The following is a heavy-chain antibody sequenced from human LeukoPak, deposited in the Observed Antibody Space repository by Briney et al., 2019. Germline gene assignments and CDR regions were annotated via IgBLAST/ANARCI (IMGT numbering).Heavy chain of an antibody. CDR3: AGGGFYSNYRWVELHFDY. V-gene: IGHV1-46*01. CDR1: GYTFTNYY. J-gene: IGHJ4*02. CDR2: INPSAGNT. Sequence: GASVKVSCKAFGYTFTNYYMHWVRQAPGQGLEWMGIINPSAGNTGFTQKFQGRVTMTRDTSVNTVYMELSRLTSDDTAVYYCAGGGFYSNYRWVELHFDYWGQGTLVTVSS. D-gene: IGHD4-11*01.